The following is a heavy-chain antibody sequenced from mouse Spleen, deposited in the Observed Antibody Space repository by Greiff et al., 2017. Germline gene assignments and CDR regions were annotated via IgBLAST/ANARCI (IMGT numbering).Heavy chain of an antibody. D-gene: IGHD1-1*02. Sequence: VQLQQSGPELVKPGASVKISCKASGYAFSSSWMNWVKQRPGKGLEWIGRIYPGDGDTNYNGKFKGKATLTADKSSSTAYMQLSSLTSEDSAVYFCARCGSRYWYFDVWGAGTTVTVSS. CDR3: ARCGSRYWYFDV. CDR1: GYAFSSSW. J-gene: IGHJ1*01. V-gene: IGHV1-82*01. CDR2: IYPGDGDT.